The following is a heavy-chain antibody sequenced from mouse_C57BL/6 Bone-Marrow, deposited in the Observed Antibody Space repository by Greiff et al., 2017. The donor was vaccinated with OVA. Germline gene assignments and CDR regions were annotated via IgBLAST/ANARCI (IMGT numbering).Heavy chain of an antibody. J-gene: IGHJ1*03. CDR1: GYAFSSSW. CDR2: IYPGDGDT. V-gene: IGHV1-82*01. CDR3: ASYYGSSYDWYFDV. Sequence: VKLMESGPELVKPGASVKISCKASGYAFSSSWMNWVKQRPGKGLEWIGRIYPGDGDTNYNGKFKGKATLTADKSSSTAYMQLSSLTSEDSAVYFCASYYGSSYDWYFDVWGTGTTVTVSS. D-gene: IGHD1-1*01.